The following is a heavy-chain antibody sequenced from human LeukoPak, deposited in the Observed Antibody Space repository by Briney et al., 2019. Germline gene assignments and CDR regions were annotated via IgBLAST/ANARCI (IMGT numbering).Heavy chain of an antibody. J-gene: IGHJ4*02. CDR3: ARRLYYGSGSPPGY. Sequence: SETLSLTCAVYGGSFSGYYWNWIRQPPGKGLEWIGEINHSGSTNYNPSLKSRVTISVDTSKNQFSLKLSSVTAADTAVYYCARRLYYGSGSPPGYWGQGTLVTVSS. V-gene: IGHV4-34*01. D-gene: IGHD3-10*01. CDR1: GGSFSGYY. CDR2: INHSGST.